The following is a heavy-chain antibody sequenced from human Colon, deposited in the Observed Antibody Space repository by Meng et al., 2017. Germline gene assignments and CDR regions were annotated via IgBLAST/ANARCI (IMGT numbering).Heavy chain of an antibody. V-gene: IGHV3-53*02. Sequence: VPLVETGGDLVQPGGSLRLSCAASGFTVSYQYMNWVRQAPGKGLEWVSVIDSAGATNYADSVKGRFTISRDSSNNTLYLQMDNLRVGDTAVYFCVGGFYFQYWGQGTLVTVSS. CDR1: GFTVSYQY. D-gene: IGHD3-3*01. J-gene: IGHJ1*01. CDR3: VGGFYFQY. CDR2: IDSAGAT.